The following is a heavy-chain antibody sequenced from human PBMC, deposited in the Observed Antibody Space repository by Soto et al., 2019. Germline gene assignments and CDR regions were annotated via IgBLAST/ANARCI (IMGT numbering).Heavy chain of an antibody. CDR2: INWDSSYI. V-gene: IGHV3-9*01. D-gene: IGHD2-15*01. Sequence: EVQLVESGGNVVQPGRSLRLSCTFSGGYTMHWIRQAPGVGLEWVAGINWDSSYIDYADSVKGRFTISRDNAKNSLYLQMTSLRTEDTAFYYCISEVKSGGLDYWGRGTLVTVSS. CDR1: GGYT. J-gene: IGHJ4*02. CDR3: ISEVKSGGLDY.